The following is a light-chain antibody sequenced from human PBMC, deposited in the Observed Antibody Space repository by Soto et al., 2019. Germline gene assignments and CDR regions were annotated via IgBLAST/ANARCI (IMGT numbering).Light chain of an antibody. CDR3: QQRSNWPRT. J-gene: IGKJ1*01. V-gene: IGKV3-11*01. CDR2: DAS. Sequence: EMGLRQSPATLSVSRGERDTLSRRASQSVSSYLAWYQQKPGQAPRLLIYDASNRATGIPARFSGSGSGTDFTLTISSLEPEDFAVYYCQQRSNWPRTFGQGTKVDIK. CDR1: QSVSSY.